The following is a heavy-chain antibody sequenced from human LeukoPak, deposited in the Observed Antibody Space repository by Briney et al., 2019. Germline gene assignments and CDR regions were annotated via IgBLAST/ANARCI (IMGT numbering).Heavy chain of an antibody. V-gene: IGHV1-2*02. D-gene: IGHD3-3*01. CDR3: ARPYHDFWSGPNNWFDP. J-gene: IGHJ5*02. Sequence: ASVKVSCKASGYTFTGYYMHWVRQAPGQGLEWMGWINPNSGGTNYAQKFQGRVTMTRDTSISTAYMELSRLRSDDTAVYYCARPYHDFWSGPNNWFDPWGQGTLVTVSS. CDR1: GYTFTGYY. CDR2: INPNSGGT.